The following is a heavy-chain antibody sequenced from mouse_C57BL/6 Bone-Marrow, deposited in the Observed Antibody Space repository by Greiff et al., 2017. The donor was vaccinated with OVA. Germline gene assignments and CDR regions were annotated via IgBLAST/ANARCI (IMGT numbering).Heavy chain of an antibody. D-gene: IGHD1-1*01. CDR1: GYTFTNYW. CDR2: IYPGGGYT. Sequence: QVQLQQSGAELVRPGTSVKMSCKASGYTFTNYWIGWAKQRPGHGLEWIGDIYPGGGYTNYNEKFKGKATLTADKSSSTAYMQFSSLTSEDSAISDYARLDYYGSSYAMDYWGQGTSVTVSS. CDR3: ARLDYYGSSYAMDY. J-gene: IGHJ4*01. V-gene: IGHV1-63*01.